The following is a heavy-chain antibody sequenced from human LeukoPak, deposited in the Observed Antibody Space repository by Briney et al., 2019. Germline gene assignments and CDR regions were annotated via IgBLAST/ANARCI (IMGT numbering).Heavy chain of an antibody. CDR2: TYTSGYN. V-gene: IGHV4-61*02. CDR3: ARENARSVPTGVSPLDY. D-gene: IGHD2-2*01. Sequence: SQTLSLTCTVSGGSISGGTYYWSWLRQPAGKGLEWVVRTYTSGYNNYNPSLKRRLTISADTSKNQFSLKLNFVTAADTAVYYCARENARSVPTGVSPLDYWGQGALVTVSS. CDR1: GGSISGGTYY. J-gene: IGHJ4*02.